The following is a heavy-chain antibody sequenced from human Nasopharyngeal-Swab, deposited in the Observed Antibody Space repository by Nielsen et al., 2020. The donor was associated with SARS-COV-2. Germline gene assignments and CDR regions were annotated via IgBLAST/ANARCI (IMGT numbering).Heavy chain of an antibody. CDR2: INPSGGST. J-gene: IGHJ4*02. CDR3: ARVGERGRLRFLDAFDY. Sequence: ASVKVSCKASGYTFTSYYMHWVRQAPGQGLEWMGIINPSGGSTSYAQKFQGRVTMTRGTSTSTVYMELSSLRSEDTAVYYCARVGERGRLRFLDAFDYWGQGTLVTVSS. V-gene: IGHV1-46*01. D-gene: IGHD3-3*01. CDR1: GYTFTSYY.